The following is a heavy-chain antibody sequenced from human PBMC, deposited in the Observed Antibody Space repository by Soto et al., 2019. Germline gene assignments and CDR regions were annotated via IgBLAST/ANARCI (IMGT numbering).Heavy chain of an antibody. CDR1: GIKFTDYG. Sequence: QVQLVESGGGVVQPGRSLRLSCVASGIKFTDYGLNWVRQTPGKGLEWVAISWFDGSIAYYAESVKGRFTISRDDSRNTVYLHMNSLRGEDTAMYYCARDGARIDSSGKFDYWGQGTQVTVSS. CDR3: ARDGARIDSSGKFDY. CDR2: SWFDGSIA. J-gene: IGHJ4*02. V-gene: IGHV3-33*01. D-gene: IGHD3-22*01.